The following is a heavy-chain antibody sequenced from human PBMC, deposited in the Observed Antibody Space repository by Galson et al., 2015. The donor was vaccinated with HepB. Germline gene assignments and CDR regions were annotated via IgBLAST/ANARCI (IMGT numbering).Heavy chain of an antibody. Sequence: SVKVSCKASGYTFTNYALSWVRQAPGQGLEWMGWINTNTWNPTYAQGFIGRFVFSLDTSVSMSYLQIINLKAVDTAVYYCTKFDSSGYGFDVWGQGTMVTVSS. CDR2: INTNTWNP. J-gene: IGHJ3*01. CDR1: GYTFTNYA. V-gene: IGHV7-4-1*04. D-gene: IGHD3-22*01. CDR3: TKFDSSGYGFDV.